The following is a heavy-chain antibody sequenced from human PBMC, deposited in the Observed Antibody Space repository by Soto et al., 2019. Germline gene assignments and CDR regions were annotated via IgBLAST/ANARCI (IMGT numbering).Heavy chain of an antibody. CDR3: ARPGYALSFDY. CDR2: IYPGDSDT. Sequence: VESLKISCKVSGYSFTSYCIGWVRQMPGKGLEWMGIIYPGDSDTRYSPSFQGQVTISADKSISTAYLQWSSLKASDTAMYYCARPGYALSFDYWGQGTLVTVSS. J-gene: IGHJ4*02. CDR1: GYSFTSYC. D-gene: IGHD5-12*01. V-gene: IGHV5-51*01.